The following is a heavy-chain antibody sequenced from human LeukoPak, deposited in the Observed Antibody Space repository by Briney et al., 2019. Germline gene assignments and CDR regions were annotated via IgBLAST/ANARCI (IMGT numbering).Heavy chain of an antibody. D-gene: IGHD3-10*01. CDR2: ISYDGSNK. V-gene: IGHV3-30*18. J-gene: IGHJ4*02. CDR1: GFTFSNYG. Sequence: GRSLRLSCAASGFTFSNYGMHWVRQAPGKGLEWVAAISYDGSNKYYADSVKGRFTISRDNSKNTLYLQMNSLRAEDTAVYHCAKVKLLWFGELSYFDYWGQGTLVTVSS. CDR3: AKVKLLWFGELSYFDY.